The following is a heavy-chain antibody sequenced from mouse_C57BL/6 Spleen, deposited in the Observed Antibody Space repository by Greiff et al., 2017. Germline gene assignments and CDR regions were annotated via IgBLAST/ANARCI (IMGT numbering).Heavy chain of an antibody. Sequence: VQLQQSVPELVKPGASVTLSCKASGYTFTSYDVHWVKQRPGQGLEWFGLLYPSDGSTTYNEKFKGKATLTVDASASRAYMQLHGLTSEDSAVYFCARPTMVTTYYCDYWGQGSTLTVSS. D-gene: IGHD2-9*01. CDR1: GYTFTSYD. CDR3: ARPTMVTTYYCDY. V-gene: IGHV1-85*01. J-gene: IGHJ2*01. CDR2: LYPSDGST.